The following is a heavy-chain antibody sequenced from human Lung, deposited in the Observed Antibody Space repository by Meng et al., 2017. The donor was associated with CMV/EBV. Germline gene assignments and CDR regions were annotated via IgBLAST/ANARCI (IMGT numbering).Heavy chain of an antibody. D-gene: IGHD3-9*01. CDR1: GYTFSRYG. V-gene: IGHV1-18*01. J-gene: IGHJ3*02. Sequence: AXVXVSXXASGYTFSRYGISWVRQAPGQGLEWLGWVGGCDGDTNYALEFRGRVTMTTDTVTNTAYMELRSLTSDDTAVYYCARDWECLDRSDVFDIWGQGTXVTVSS. CDR2: VGGCDGDT. CDR3: ARDWECLDRSDVFDI.